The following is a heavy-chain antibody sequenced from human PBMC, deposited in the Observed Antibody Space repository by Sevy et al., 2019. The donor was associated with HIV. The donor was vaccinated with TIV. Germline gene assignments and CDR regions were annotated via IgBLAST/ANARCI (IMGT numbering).Heavy chain of an antibody. CDR3: VAANTWEDY. J-gene: IGHJ4*02. CDR1: GFTFSSCW. D-gene: IGHD1-26*01. Sequence: GGSLRLSCSASGFTFSSCWLHWVRQAPGKGLVWVSGVKSDGSSTNYADSVKGRFTISRDSAKSTLYLQMNSLRAEDTAVYFCVAANTWEDYWGQGTLVTVSS. V-gene: IGHV3-74*01. CDR2: VKSDGSST.